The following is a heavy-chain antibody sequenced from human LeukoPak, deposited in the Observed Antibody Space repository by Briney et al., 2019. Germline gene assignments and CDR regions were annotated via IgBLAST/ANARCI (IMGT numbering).Heavy chain of an antibody. V-gene: IGHV4-34*01. CDR1: GGSFSGYY. CDR3: ARGSWSGYPVPYFDL. J-gene: IGHJ2*01. D-gene: IGHD3-3*01. Sequence: SETLSLTCAVYGGSFSGYYWSWIRQPPGKGLEWIGYIYHSGSTYYNPSLKSRVTISVDRSKNQFSLKLSSVTAADTAVYYCARGSWSGYPVPYFDLWGRGTLVTVSS. CDR2: IYHSGST.